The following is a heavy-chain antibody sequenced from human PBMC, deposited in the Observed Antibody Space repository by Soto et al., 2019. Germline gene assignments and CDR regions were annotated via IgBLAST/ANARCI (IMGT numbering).Heavy chain of an antibody. J-gene: IGHJ4*01. D-gene: IGHD2-21*01. CDR1: GYTFTNYH. V-gene: IGHV1-18*01. Sequence: QVQLVPSGAEVMKPGASVKVSCKASGYTFTNYHITWVRQATGQGLEWMGRVSAYDGHTSSAQKLQGRVTMTTDTSTKTAYMELRSLRSDDTAVYYCTRGDWYFDYCCHGTLVNVAS. CDR3: TRGDWYFDY. CDR2: VSAYDGHT.